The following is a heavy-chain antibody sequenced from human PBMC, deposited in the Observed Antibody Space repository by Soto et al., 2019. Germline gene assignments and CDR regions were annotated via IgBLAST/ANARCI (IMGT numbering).Heavy chain of an antibody. CDR3: VKGEYYYDSRGYSAFDY. CDR1: GFTFSIYA. CDR2: ISTNGGST. D-gene: IGHD3-22*01. J-gene: IGHJ4*02. V-gene: IGHV3-64D*06. Sequence: PGGSLRLSCSASGFTFSIYAMHWVRQAPGKGLEYVSSISTNGGSTDYADSVKGRFTISRDNSKNTVYLQMSSLRVEDTAVYYCVKGEYYYDSRGYSAFDYWGQGALVTVSS.